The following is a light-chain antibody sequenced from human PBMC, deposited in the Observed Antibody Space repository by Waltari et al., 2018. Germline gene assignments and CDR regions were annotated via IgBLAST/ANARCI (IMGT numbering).Light chain of an antibody. CDR2: DSS. J-gene: IGKJ4*01. Sequence: EVILTPSPDTLSLSPGARATLSCRASPNITNNYLAWYQQKPGLAPRLLIYDSSSRATGVPDRFSGSGSGTDFTLTIGRLEPEDYAVYYCQQYENSPLTFGGGTQVETK. CDR1: PNITNNY. CDR3: QQYENSPLT. V-gene: IGKV3-20*01.